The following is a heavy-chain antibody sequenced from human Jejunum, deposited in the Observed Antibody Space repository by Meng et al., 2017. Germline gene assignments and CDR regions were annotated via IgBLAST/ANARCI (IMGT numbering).Heavy chain of an antibody. J-gene: IGHJ4*02. CDR1: GDTFIGYY. CDR2: INPDNGVT. Sequence: QGHLVQAGAEVKKPGASVKVSCKTSGDTFIGYYMHWVRQAPGQGLEWMGRINPDNGVTNSAQRFQGRVTMTRDTSITTAYMELNRLTSGDTAFYYCARGGRDDYNVPHYWGQGTLVTVSS. CDR3: ARGGRDDYNVPHY. D-gene: IGHD5-24*01. V-gene: IGHV1-2*06.